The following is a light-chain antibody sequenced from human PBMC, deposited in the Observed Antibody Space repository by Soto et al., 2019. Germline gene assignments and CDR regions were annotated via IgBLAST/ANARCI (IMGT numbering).Light chain of an antibody. CDR2: GAS. V-gene: IGKV3-15*01. CDR1: QSVSSN. CDR3: QQYSNWPRP. J-gene: IGKJ1*01. Sequence: EIVMKQSPAALSVSPGERATLSCRASQSVSSNLAWYQQKPGQAPRLLIYGASTRATGIPARFSGSGSGTEFTLTISSLQSEDFAVYYCQQYSNWPRPFGQGSKVDIK.